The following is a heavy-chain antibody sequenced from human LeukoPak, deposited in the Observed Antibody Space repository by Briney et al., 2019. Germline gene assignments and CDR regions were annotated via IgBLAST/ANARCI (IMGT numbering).Heavy chain of an antibody. CDR2: IYYSGST. CDR3: SRTRYYYNSRSYGAPYYFDY. Sequence: SETLSLTCAVSGGSISSNSYYWGWIRQPPGKGLEWIGSIYYSGSTYYKSSLKSRVTISVDTSKNQFSLKLSSVTAADTAVYYCSRTRYYYNSRSYGAPYYFDYWGQGTLVTVSS. D-gene: IGHD3-10*01. V-gene: IGHV4-39*01. CDR1: GGSISSNSYY. J-gene: IGHJ4*02.